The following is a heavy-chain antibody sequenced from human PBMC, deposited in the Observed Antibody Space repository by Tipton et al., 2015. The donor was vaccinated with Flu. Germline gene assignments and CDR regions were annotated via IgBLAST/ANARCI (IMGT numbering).Heavy chain of an antibody. CDR2: IRQDGGEA. CDR1: GFTFNRHW. J-gene: IGHJ4*02. CDR3: VRDWDGNDFFDY. D-gene: IGHD1-1*01. Sequence: SLRLSCEASGFTFNRHWMTWVRQAPGRGLEWVADIRQDGGEARYVDSVKGRFSISRDNAKNSLYLEMNSLRVEDTSVYYCVRDWDGNDFFDYWGQETLVTVSS. V-gene: IGHV3-7*01.